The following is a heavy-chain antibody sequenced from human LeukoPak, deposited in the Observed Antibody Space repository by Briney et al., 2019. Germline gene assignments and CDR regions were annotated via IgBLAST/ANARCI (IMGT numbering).Heavy chain of an antibody. CDR1: GFAFGNSW. D-gene: IGHD6-13*01. V-gene: IGHV3-7*01. J-gene: IGHJ4*02. Sequence: GGSLRLSCAASGFAFGNSWMTWVRQAPGKGLEWVANIKEDGSVKNYVDSVKGRFTISRDNAKNSLYLQMNSLRVEDTAVYFCARDSHYSTYDYWGQGTLVVVSS. CDR3: ARDSHYSTYDY. CDR2: IKEDGSVK.